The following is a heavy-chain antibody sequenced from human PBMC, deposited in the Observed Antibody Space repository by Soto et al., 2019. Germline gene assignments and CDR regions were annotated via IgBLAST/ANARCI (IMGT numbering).Heavy chain of an antibody. CDR2: ISYDGSNK. V-gene: IGHV3-30-3*01. J-gene: IGHJ6*02. CDR3: ARGGEYQLLSRYYGMDV. CDR1: GFTFSSYA. Sequence: QVQLVESGGGVVQPGRSLRLSCAASGFTFSSYAMHWVRQAPGKGLERVAVISYDGSNKYYADSVKGRFTISRDNSKNTLYLQMNSLRAEDTAVYYCARGGEYQLLSRYYGMDVWGQGTTVTVSS. D-gene: IGHD2-2*01.